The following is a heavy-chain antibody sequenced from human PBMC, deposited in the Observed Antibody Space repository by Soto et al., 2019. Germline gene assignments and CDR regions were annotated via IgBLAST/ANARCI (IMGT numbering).Heavy chain of an antibody. Sequence: SETLSLTCTVSGGSISSYYWSWIRQPPGKGLEWIGYIYYSGSTNYNPSLKSRVTISVDTSKNQFSLKLSSVTAADTAVYYCASIYYDSSGYYPFMDVWGQGTTVTVYS. V-gene: IGHV4-59*01. J-gene: IGHJ6*02. D-gene: IGHD3-22*01. CDR1: GGSISSYY. CDR2: IYYSGST. CDR3: ASIYYDSSGYYPFMDV.